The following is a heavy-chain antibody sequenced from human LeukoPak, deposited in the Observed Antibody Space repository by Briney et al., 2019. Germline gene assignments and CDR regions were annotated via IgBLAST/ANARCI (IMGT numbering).Heavy chain of an antibody. CDR1: GFTFSSYS. Sequence: GGSLRLSCAASGFTFSSYSMNWVRQAPGKGLVWVSRINSDGSGTTYADSVKGRFTISRDNAKNTLYLQMNSLRAEDTAMYYCTRASQTHWFDPWGQGTLVTVSS. V-gene: IGHV3-74*01. CDR2: INSDGSGT. J-gene: IGHJ5*02. CDR3: TRASQTHWFDP.